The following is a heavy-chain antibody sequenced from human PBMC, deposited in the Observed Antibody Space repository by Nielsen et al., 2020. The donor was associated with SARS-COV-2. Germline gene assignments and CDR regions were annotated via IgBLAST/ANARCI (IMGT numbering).Heavy chain of an antibody. CDR3: ARDLDAWGSLPPRW. CDR1: GFLFSSYG. J-gene: IGHJ1*01. CDR2: ISYDESKK. D-gene: IGHD3-16*01. V-gene: IGHV3-33*08. Sequence: GGSLRLSCAASGFLFSSYGMHWVRQAPGKGLEPVAVISYDESKKYYADSVNGRFTISRDSSKNTLYLQMNSLRAEDTAVYYCARDLDAWGSLPPRWWGQGTLVTVSS.